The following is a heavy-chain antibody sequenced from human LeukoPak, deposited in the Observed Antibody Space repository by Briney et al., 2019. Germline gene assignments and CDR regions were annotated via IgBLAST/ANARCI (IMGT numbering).Heavy chain of an antibody. CDR3: ARLRFGFDFDY. CDR2: IYYSGST. Sequence: PSETLSLTCTVSGGSISSSSYYWGWIRRPPGKGLEWIGSIYYSGSTYYNPSLKSRVTISVDTSKNQFSLKLSSVTAADTAVYYCARLRFGFDFDYWGQGTLVTVSS. CDR1: GGSISSSSYY. D-gene: IGHD3-10*01. V-gene: IGHV4-39*01. J-gene: IGHJ4*02.